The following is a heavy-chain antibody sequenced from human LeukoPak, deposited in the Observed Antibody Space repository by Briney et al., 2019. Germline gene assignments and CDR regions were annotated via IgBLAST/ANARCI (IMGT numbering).Heavy chain of an antibody. Sequence: ASVKVSCKASGYTFTSSDINWVRQAAGQGLEWMGWINPNSGRTGYAQKFQGRVTMTANTSMSAAYMELSSLRFDDTAVYYCARGRSGLAAAGTYDYWGQGTLITVSS. CDR1: GYTFTSSD. V-gene: IGHV1-8*01. D-gene: IGHD6-13*01. CDR3: ARGRSGLAAAGTYDY. CDR2: INPNSGRT. J-gene: IGHJ4*02.